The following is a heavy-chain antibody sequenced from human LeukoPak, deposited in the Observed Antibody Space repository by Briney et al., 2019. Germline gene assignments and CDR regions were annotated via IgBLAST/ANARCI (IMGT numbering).Heavy chain of an antibody. CDR3: ARSLIGYDFWSGYPQPPDYYYYVDV. CDR2: ISAYNGNT. J-gene: IGHJ6*03. Sequence: ASVKVSCKASGYTFTSYGISWVRQAPGQGLEWMGGISAYNGNTNYAQKLQGRVTMNTDTSTRTAYMELRSLRSDDTAVYYCARSLIGYDFWSGYPQPPDYYYYVDVWGKGTTVTVSS. D-gene: IGHD3-3*01. CDR1: GYTFTSYG. V-gene: IGHV1-18*01.